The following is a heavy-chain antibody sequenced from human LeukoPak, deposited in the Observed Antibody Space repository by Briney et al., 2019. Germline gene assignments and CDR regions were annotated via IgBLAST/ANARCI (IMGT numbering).Heavy chain of an antibody. CDR3: ARDWLAGNPYHAFDL. V-gene: IGHV3-7*01. Sequence: GGSLRLPCAASGPTFRSYWTSWARQATGKALERAANINEDGSEKYYVDSVKGRFPTPRYNAQHPLCRQMNSLRAEDTAVYYCARDWLAGNPYHAFDLWGKGTMVTVSS. CDR2: INEDGSEK. D-gene: IGHD3-22*01. J-gene: IGHJ3*01. CDR1: GPTFRSYW.